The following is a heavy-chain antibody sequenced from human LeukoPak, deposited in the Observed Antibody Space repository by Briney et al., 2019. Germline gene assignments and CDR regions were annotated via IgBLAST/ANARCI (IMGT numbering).Heavy chain of an antibody. CDR2: INPNSGGT. D-gene: IGHD3-22*01. CDR3: ARERDKKYYYDSSGYYVLFY. CDR1: GYTFTGYY. J-gene: IGHJ4*02. Sequence: ASVKVSCKASGYTFTGYYMHWVRQAPGQGLEWMGRINPNSGGTNYAQKFQGRVTMTRDTSISTAYMELSRLRSDDTAVHYCARERDKKYYYDSSGYYVLFYWGQGTLVTVSS. V-gene: IGHV1-2*06.